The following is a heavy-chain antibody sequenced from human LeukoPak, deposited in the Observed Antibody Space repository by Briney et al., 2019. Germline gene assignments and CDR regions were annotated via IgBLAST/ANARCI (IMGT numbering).Heavy chain of an antibody. V-gene: IGHV3-30*04. J-gene: IGHJ4*02. D-gene: IGHD3-16*01. CDR1: GFIFSDYA. CDR2: ISYDGRNQ. Sequence: GGSLRLSCAASGFIFSDYAMHWVRQAPGKGLEWVAVISYDGRNQYYADSVKGRFTVSRDNSKSTLYLQMNSLRGEDTAVYNCARYGGFLDYWGQGTLVTVSS. CDR3: ARYGGFLDY.